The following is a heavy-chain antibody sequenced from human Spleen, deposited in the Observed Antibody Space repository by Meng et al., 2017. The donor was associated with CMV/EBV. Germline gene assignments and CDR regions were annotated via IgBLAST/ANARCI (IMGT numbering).Heavy chain of an antibody. J-gene: IGHJ5*02. Sequence: SGYSCTDYYIPWVRQAPGQGLEWMGRINPNSGGTNYKQKFQGRVTMTRDTSASTAYMELRRLRSDDTAVYYCALYCSGGGCFTWFDPWGQGTLVTVSS. V-gene: IGHV1-2*06. CDR3: ALYCSGGGCFTWFDP. CDR2: INPNSGGT. D-gene: IGHD2-15*01. CDR1: GYSCTDYY.